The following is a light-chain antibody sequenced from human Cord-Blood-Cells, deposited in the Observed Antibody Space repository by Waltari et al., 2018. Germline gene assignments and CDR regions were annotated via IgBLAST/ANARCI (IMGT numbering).Light chain of an antibody. CDR2: DVS. CDR1: SSDVGCYNY. CDR3: CSYAGSYTFVV. Sequence: QSALTQPRSVSGSPGQSVTIPCTGTSSDVGCYNYVSWYQHHPGKAPKLMIYDVSKRPSGVPDRFSGSKSGNTASLTISGLQAEDEADYYCCSYAGSYTFVVFGGGTKLTVL. V-gene: IGLV2-11*01. J-gene: IGLJ2*01.